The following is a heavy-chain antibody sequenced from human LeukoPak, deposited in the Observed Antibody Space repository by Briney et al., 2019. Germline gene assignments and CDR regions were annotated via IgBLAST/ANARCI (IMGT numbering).Heavy chain of an antibody. D-gene: IGHD1-14*01. CDR3: XRXXDTTTRYFXL. J-gene: IGHJ2*01. Sequence: SGDTFNSHGVSWVRPAPGQGLEWMGGIIPMFPTAQYSQKFQGRISISADKATTTAYMELSGLTREDTVDYXCXRXXDTTTRYFXLWGRGTLXIVSS. V-gene: IGHV1-69*06. CDR1: GDTFNSHG. CDR2: IIPMFPTA.